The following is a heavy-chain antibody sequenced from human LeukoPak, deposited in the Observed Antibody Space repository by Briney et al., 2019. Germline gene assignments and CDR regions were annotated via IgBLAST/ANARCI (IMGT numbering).Heavy chain of an antibody. Sequence: GGSLRLSCAASEFSVGSNYMSWIRQAPGKGLEWVSSISSSGSTIYYADSVKGRFTISRDNAKNSLYLQMNSLRAEDTAVYYCARVGLGIGNYFDYWGQGTLVTVSS. CDR1: EFSVGSNY. J-gene: IGHJ4*02. V-gene: IGHV3-11*04. CDR3: ARVGLGIGNYFDY. D-gene: IGHD7-27*01. CDR2: ISSSGSTI.